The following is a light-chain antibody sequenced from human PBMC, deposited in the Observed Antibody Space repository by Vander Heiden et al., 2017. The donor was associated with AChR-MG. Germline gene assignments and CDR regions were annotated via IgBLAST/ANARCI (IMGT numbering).Light chain of an antibody. V-gene: IGKV1-33*01. CDR2: GAS. CDR3: QQYDTLPIT. CDR1: QDIRKY. J-gene: IGKJ5*01. Sequence: DIQMTQSPSSLSASVGDRVIITCQASQDIRKYLNWYQQKPGKAPNLLIYGASNLETGVPSRFSGSGSGTDFTFTISSLQPEDIATYYCQQYDTLPITFGQGTRLEIK.